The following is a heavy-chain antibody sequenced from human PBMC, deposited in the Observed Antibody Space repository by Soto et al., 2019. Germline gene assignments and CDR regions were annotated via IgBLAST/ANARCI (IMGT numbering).Heavy chain of an antibody. D-gene: IGHD2-21*01. CDR3: XXGQYIVVGRVRHINYGLDV. CDR2: IIPIFGTT. Sequence: QVQLVQSGAEAKKPGSSVTVSCKASGGTFNNYALSWVRQAPGQGLEWMGGIIPIFGTTNYGQKFQGKVTIAADESTGTASMEXXSLRIEDXATYYCXXGQYIVVGRVRHINYGLDVWGQGTTVTVSS. V-gene: IGHV1-69*12. J-gene: IGHJ6*02. CDR1: GGTFNNYA.